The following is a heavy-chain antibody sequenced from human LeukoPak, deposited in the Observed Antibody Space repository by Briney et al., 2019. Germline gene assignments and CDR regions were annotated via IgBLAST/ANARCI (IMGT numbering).Heavy chain of an antibody. Sequence: PSETLSLTCTVSGGSISSGSYYWSWIRQPAGKGLEWIGRIYTSGSTNYNPSLKSRVTISVDTSKNQFSLKLSSVTAADTAVYYCASGWLVNSSWGQGTLVTVSS. V-gene: IGHV4-61*02. J-gene: IGHJ4*02. D-gene: IGHD3-10*01. CDR1: GGSISSGSYY. CDR3: ASGWLVNSS. CDR2: IYTSGST.